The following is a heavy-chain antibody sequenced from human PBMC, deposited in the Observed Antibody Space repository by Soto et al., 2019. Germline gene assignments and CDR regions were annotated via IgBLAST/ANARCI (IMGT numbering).Heavy chain of an antibody. CDR1: GGTFSSYA. CDR3: ARGIVATIYGMDV. V-gene: IGHV1-69*13. CDR2: IIPIFGTA. J-gene: IGHJ6*02. D-gene: IGHD5-12*01. Sequence: GASVKVSCKASGGTFSSYAISWVRQAPGQGLEWMGGIIPIFGTANYAQKFQGRVTITADESTSTAYMELSSLRSGDTAVYYCARGIVATIYGMDVWGQGTTVTVSS.